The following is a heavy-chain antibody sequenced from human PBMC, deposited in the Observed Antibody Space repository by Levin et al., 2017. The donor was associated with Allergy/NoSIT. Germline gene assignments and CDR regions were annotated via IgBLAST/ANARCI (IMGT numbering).Heavy chain of an antibody. CDR3: ARHQGGGWFDP. V-gene: IGHV5-51*01. CDR2: INPGDSDT. D-gene: IGHD6-25*01. Sequence: GESLKISCKGSGYSFTTYWIGWMRQMSGKGLEWMGIINPGDSDTRYSPSFQGQVTISVDKSINTVYLQWSSLKASDTAMYYCARHQGGGWFDPWGQGTLVTVSS. J-gene: IGHJ5*02. CDR1: GYSFTTYW.